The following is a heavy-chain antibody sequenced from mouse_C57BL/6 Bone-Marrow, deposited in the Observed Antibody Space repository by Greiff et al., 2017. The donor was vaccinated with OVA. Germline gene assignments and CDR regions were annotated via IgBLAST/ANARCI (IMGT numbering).Heavy chain of an antibody. V-gene: IGHV5-6*01. CDR1: GFTFSSYG. D-gene: IGHD2-3*01. CDR3: ARDDGYYGAY. CDR2: ISSGGSYT. Sequence: EVQLVESGGDLVKPGGSLKLSCAASGFTFSSYGMSWVRQTPDKRLEWVATISSGGSYTYYPDSVKGRFTISRDNAKNTLYLQMSSLKSEDTAMYYCARDDGYYGAYWGQGTLVPVSA. J-gene: IGHJ3*01.